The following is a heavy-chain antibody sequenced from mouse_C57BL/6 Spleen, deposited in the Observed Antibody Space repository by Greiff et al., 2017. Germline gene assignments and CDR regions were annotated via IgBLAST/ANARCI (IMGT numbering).Heavy chain of an antibody. CDR2: IYPGDGDT. Sequence: VQLQQSGAELVKPGASVKISCKASGYAFSSYWMNWVKQRPGKGLEWIGQIYPGDGDTNYNGKFKGKATLTADKSSSTAYMQLSSLTSEDSAVYFCARSRAIYDYDFDDWGQGTTLTVSS. CDR1: GYAFSSYW. CDR3: ARSRAIYDYDFDD. J-gene: IGHJ2*01. V-gene: IGHV1-80*01. D-gene: IGHD2-4*01.